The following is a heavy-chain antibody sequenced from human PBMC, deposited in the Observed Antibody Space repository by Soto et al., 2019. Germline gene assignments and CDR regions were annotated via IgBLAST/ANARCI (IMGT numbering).Heavy chain of an antibody. V-gene: IGHV3-9*01. CDR2: ISWNSDIR. CDR3: AKDMAHYNFWGNNERALDV. Sequence: EGHLVESGGGLVQPGRSLRLSCAASGFTFEDSVMHWVRQAPGKGLERVSGISWNSDIRAYADSVKGRFTISRDNAKDSVYLQMSSLRAEDTALYYCAKDMAHYNFWGNNERALDVWGQGTTVIVSS. J-gene: IGHJ6*02. CDR1: GFTFEDSV. D-gene: IGHD3-3*01.